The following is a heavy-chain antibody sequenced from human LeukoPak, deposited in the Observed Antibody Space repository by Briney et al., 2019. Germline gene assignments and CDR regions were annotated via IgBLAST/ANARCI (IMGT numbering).Heavy chain of an antibody. CDR2: ISAYNGNT. CDR1: GYTFTGYY. V-gene: IGHV1-18*04. Sequence: GASVKVSCKASGYTFTGYYMHWVRQAPGQGLEWMGWISAYNGNTNYAQKLQGRVTMTTDTSTSTAYMELRGLRSDDTAVYYCARGSAYCGGDCYTFDYWGRGTLVTVSS. J-gene: IGHJ4*02. CDR3: ARGSAYCGGDCYTFDY. D-gene: IGHD2-21*02.